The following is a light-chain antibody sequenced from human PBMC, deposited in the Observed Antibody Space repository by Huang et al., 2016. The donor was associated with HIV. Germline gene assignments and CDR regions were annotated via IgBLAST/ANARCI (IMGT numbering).Light chain of an antibody. CDR2: DAS. CDR3: QQYDNFIT. Sequence: DIQMTQSPSSLSTSIGDRVTITCQASQDISNYLNWYQHKPGKAPKLLIYDASNLEVGVPSRFSGSGSGTDFTFTISSLEPEDIATYYCQQYDNFITFGQGTRLEMK. J-gene: IGKJ5*01. V-gene: IGKV1-33*01. CDR1: QDISNY.